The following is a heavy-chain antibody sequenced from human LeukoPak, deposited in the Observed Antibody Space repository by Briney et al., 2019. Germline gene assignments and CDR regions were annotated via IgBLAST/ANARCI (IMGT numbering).Heavy chain of an antibody. D-gene: IGHD3-22*01. J-gene: IGHJ5*02. CDR2: IYYSGST. CDR1: GGSISSGGYY. Sequence: MASQTLSLTCTVSGGSISSGGYYWSWIRQHPGKGLEWIGYIYYSGSTYYNPSLKSRVTISVDTSKNQFSLKLSSVTAADTAVYYCARGGYYYDSSGYYWFDPWGQGTLVTVSS. CDR3: ARGGYYYDSSGYYWFDP. V-gene: IGHV4-31*03.